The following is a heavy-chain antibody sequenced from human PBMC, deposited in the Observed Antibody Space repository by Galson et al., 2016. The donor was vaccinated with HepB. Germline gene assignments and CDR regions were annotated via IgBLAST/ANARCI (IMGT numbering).Heavy chain of an antibody. CDR2: IKQDGSEK. Sequence: SLRLSCAASGFTFGSYWMSWLRQAPGSGLEWVANIKQDGSEKGYVDSVEGRFTISRDNAKNLLYLQTNSLRVEDTGVYYCTREGHGGFDYWGQGTLVIVSS. CDR1: GFTFGSYW. V-gene: IGHV3-7*01. CDR3: TREGHGGFDY. J-gene: IGHJ4*02. D-gene: IGHD3-16*01.